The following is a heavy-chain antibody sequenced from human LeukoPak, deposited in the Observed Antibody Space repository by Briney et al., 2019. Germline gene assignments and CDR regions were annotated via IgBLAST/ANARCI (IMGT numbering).Heavy chain of an antibody. CDR2: IKHDGSEK. CDR3: ATDRGWRTSGYYLYYFEY. CDR1: GFIFTNYF. Sequence: GGSLRLSCAASGFIFTNYFMSWVRQAPGKGLEWVVSIKHDGSEKYYVDSARGRFTISRDNTMNSLYLQMSSLRAEDTAVYYCATDRGWRTSGYYLYYFEYWGQGTLVTYSS. V-gene: IGHV3-7*01. J-gene: IGHJ4*02. D-gene: IGHD3-3*01.